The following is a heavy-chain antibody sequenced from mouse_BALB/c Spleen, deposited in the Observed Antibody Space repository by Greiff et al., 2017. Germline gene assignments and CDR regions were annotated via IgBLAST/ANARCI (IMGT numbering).Heavy chain of an antibody. CDR3: AREYYGNYDAMDY. D-gene: IGHD2-1*01. V-gene: IGHV2-9*02. J-gene: IGHJ4*01. Sequence: VQLQQSGPGLVAPSQSLSITCTVSGFSLTSYGVHWVRQPPGKGLEWLGVIWAGGSTNYNSALMSRLSISKDNSKSQVFLKMNSLQTDDTAMYYCAREYYGNYDAMDYWGQGTSVTVSS. CDR2: IWAGGST. CDR1: GFSLTSYG.